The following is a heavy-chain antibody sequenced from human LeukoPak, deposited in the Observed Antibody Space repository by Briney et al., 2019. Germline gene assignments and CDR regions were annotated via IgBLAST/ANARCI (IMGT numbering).Heavy chain of an antibody. CDR1: GFTFSSYA. CDR2: ISGSGGST. Sequence: PGGSLRLSCAASGFTFSSYAMNWVRQAPGKGLEWVSAISGSGGSTYYADSVKGRFTISRDNSKNTLYLQMISLRAEDTAVYYSAKDLFRGRSYPIARNYYYYMDVWGKGTTVTVSS. V-gene: IGHV3-23*01. D-gene: IGHD2-21*01. J-gene: IGHJ6*03. CDR3: AKDLFRGRSYPIARNYYYYMDV.